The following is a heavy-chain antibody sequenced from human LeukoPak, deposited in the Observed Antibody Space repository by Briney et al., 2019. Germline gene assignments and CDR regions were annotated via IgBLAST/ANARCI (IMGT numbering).Heavy chain of an antibody. J-gene: IGHJ5*02. V-gene: IGHV1-69*05. CDR2: IIPIFGTA. Sequence: SVKVSCKASGGTFSSYAISWVRQAPGQGLEWMGRIIPIFGTANYAQKFQGRVTITTDESTSTAYMELSSLRSEDTAVYYCARVVKRGYNWFDPWGQGTLVTVSS. CDR3: ARVVKRGYNWFDP. D-gene: IGHD3-22*01. CDR1: GGTFSSYA.